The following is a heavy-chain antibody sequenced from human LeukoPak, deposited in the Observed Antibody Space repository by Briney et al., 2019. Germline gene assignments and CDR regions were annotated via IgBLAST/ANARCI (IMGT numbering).Heavy chain of an antibody. V-gene: IGHV3-23*01. Sequence: GGSLRLSYAASGFTFSSYAMSWVRQAPGKGLEWVSAISGSGGSTYYADSVKGRFTISRDNSKNTLYLQMNSLRAEDTAVYYCAKTTYYYDSSGYYYWDYWGQGTLVTVSP. J-gene: IGHJ4*02. CDR3: AKTTYYYDSSGYYYWDY. CDR2: ISGSGGST. CDR1: GFTFSSYA. D-gene: IGHD3-22*01.